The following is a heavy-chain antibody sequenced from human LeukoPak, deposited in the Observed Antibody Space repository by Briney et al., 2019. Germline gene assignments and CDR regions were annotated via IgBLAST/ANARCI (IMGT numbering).Heavy chain of an antibody. CDR1: GFKFSSYS. D-gene: IGHD2-15*01. V-gene: IGHV3-21*01. CDR2: ISSSSSYI. CDR3: ARTYGSGSLDY. J-gene: IGHJ4*02. Sequence: GGSLRLSCAASGFKFSSYSMKWVRQAPGKGLEWVSFISSSSSYIYYADSLKGRFTISRDNAKNSLYLQMNSLRAEDTAVYYCARTYGSGSLDYGGQGTLVTVSS.